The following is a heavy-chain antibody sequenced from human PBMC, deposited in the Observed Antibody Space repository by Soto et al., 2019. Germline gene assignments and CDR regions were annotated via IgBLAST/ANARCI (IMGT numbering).Heavy chain of an antibody. J-gene: IGHJ6*02. CDR2: IYSGGST. CDR1: GFTVRSIY. Sequence: GRSLRLSCAASGFTVRSIYMSWVRQAPGKGLEWVSVIYSGGSTYYADSVKGRFTISRDNSKNTLYLQMNSLRAEDTAVYYCARGNQGRVYYGMDVWGEGTTVTVSS. CDR3: ARGNQGRVYYGMDV. V-gene: IGHV3-53*01.